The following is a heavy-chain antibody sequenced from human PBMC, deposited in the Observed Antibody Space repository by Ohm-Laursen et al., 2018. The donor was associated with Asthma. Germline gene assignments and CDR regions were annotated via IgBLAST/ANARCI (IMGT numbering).Heavy chain of an antibody. CDR3: AKDRGGGFSVAGYYYYYFGMDV. D-gene: IGHD6-19*01. Sequence: SLRLSCAASGFTFSTYWMHWVRQAPGKGLVWVSRVYGDGSNTIYADSVKGRFTISRDNSKNTLYLEMDSLRAEDTAVYYCAKDRGGGFSVAGYYYYYFGMDVWGQGTTVTVSS. J-gene: IGHJ6*02. V-gene: IGHV3-74*01. CDR2: VYGDGSNT. CDR1: GFTFSTYW.